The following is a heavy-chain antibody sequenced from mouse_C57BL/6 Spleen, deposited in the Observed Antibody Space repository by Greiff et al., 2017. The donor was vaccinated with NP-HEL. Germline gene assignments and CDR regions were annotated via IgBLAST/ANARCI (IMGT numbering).Heavy chain of an antibody. J-gene: IGHJ3*01. V-gene: IGHV1-39*01. CDR1: GYSFTDYN. CDR3: ASPYSSGSAWFAY. Sequence: VHVKQSGPELVKPGASVKISCKASGYSFTDYNMNWVKQSNGKSLEWIGVINPNYGTTSYNQKFKGKATLTVDQSSSTAYMQRNSLTSEDSAVYYCASPYSSGSAWFAYWGQGTLVTVSA. CDR2: INPNYGTT. D-gene: IGHD3-2*02.